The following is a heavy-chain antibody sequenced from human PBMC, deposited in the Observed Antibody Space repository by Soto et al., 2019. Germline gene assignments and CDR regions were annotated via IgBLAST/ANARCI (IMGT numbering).Heavy chain of an antibody. D-gene: IGHD1-1*01. J-gene: IGHJ4*02. V-gene: IGHV3-21*01. CDR3: ARWLYNSPGTFDY. Sequence: GGSLRLSCAASGFTFSSYSMNWVRQAPGKGLEWVSSISSSSSYIYYADSVKGRFTISRDNAKNSLYLQMNSLRAEDTAVYYCARWLYNSPGTFDYWGQGTLVTVSS. CDR1: GFTFSSYS. CDR2: ISSSSSYI.